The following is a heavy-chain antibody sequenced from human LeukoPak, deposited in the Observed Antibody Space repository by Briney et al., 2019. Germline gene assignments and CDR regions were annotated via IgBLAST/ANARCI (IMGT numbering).Heavy chain of an antibody. D-gene: IGHD6-19*01. CDR1: GFTFGDYA. CDR2: IRSKAYGGTT. Sequence: GGSLRLSCTASGFTFGDYAMSWVRQAPGKGLEWVGFIRSKAYGGTTEYAASVKGRFTIPRDDSKSIAYLQMNSLKTEDTAVYYCTRGARTSGWYNYWGQGTLVTVSS. V-gene: IGHV3-49*04. CDR3: TRGARTSGWYNY. J-gene: IGHJ4*02.